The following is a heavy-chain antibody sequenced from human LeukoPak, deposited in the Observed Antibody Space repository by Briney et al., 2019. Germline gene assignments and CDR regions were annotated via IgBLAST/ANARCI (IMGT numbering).Heavy chain of an antibody. V-gene: IGHV1-2*02. CDR1: GYTFTGYY. D-gene: IGHD3-10*01. J-gene: IGHJ4*02. CDR2: INPNSGGT. CDR3: ARGRANGSGSYGDY. Sequence: ASVKVSCKASGYTFTGYYMRWVRQAPGQGLGWMGWINPNSGGTNYAQKFQGRVTMTRDTSISTAYMELSRLRSDDTAVYYCARGRANGSGSYGDYWGQGTLVTVSS.